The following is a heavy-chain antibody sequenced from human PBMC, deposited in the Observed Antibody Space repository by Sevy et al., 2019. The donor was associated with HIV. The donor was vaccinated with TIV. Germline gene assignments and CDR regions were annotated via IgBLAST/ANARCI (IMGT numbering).Heavy chain of an antibody. CDR3: ARDPPVTMIVVGGAFDI. D-gene: IGHD3-22*01. Sequence: GGSLRLSCAASGFTFSSYWMHWVRQAPGKGLVWVSRINSDGSSTSYADFVKGRFTISRDKARNTLYLQMNSLRAEDKAVYCCARDPPVTMIVVGGAFDIWGLGTMVTVSS. V-gene: IGHV3-74*01. CDR2: INSDGSST. CDR1: GFTFSSYW. J-gene: IGHJ3*02.